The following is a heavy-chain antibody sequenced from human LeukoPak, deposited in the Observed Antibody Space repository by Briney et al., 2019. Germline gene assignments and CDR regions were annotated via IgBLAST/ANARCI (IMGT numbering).Heavy chain of an antibody. CDR3: ARSEHSSSSFDY. Sequence: GGSLRLSCAASGFTFSSYAMSWVRQAPGKGLEWVSGISGSDGSTYYADSVKGRFTISRDYSKNTLYVQMNSLRVEDTAIYYCARSEHSSSSFDYWGQGTLVTVSS. V-gene: IGHV3-23*01. J-gene: IGHJ4*02. CDR2: ISGSDGST. CDR1: GFTFSSYA. D-gene: IGHD6-6*01.